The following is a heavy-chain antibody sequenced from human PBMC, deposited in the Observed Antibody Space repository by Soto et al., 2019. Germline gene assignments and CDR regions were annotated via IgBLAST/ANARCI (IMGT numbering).Heavy chain of an antibody. CDR1: GFTFSSYA. D-gene: IGHD3-3*01. V-gene: IGHV3-23*01. CDR2: ISGSGGST. Sequence: GGSLRLSCAASGFTFSSYAMSWVRQAPGKGLEWVSAISGSGGSTYYADSVKGRFTISRDNSKNTLYLQVNSLRAEDTAVYYCAKGSYDFWSGYHAYFDYWGQGTLVTVSS. J-gene: IGHJ4*02. CDR3: AKGSYDFWSGYHAYFDY.